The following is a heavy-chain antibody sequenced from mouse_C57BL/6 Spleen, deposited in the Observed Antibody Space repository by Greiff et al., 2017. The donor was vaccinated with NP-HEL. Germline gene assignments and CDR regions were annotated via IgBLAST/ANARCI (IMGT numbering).Heavy chain of an antibody. CDR3: AGVDGYYYAMDY. V-gene: IGHV1-52*01. CDR1: GYTFTSYW. J-gene: IGHJ4*01. CDR2: IDPSDSET. Sequence: QVQLQQPGAELVRPGSSVKLSCKASGYTFTSYWMHWVKQRPIQGLEWIGNIDPSDSETHYNQKFKDKATLTVDKSSSTAYMQLSSLTSEDSAVYYCAGVDGYYYAMDYWGQGTSVTVSS. D-gene: IGHD2-3*01.